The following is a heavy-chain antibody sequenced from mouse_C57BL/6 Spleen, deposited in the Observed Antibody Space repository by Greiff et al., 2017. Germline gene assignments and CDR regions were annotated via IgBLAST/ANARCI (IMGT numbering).Heavy chain of an antibody. Sequence: QVQLQQSGAELMKPGASVKLSCKATGYTFTGYWIEWVKQRPGPGLEWIGEILPGSGSTNYNEKFKGKATFTADTYSNTAYMQLSSLNTEDSAIYYCARRGLTPYWYFDVWGTGTPVTVSS. CDR3: ARRGLTPYWYFDV. CDR2: ILPGSGST. CDR1: GYTFTGYW. J-gene: IGHJ1*03. D-gene: IGHD4-1*01. V-gene: IGHV1-9*01.